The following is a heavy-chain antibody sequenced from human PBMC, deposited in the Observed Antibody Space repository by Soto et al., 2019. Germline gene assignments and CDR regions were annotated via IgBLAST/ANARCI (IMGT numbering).Heavy chain of an antibody. J-gene: IGHJ4*02. CDR2: ISYDGSNK. D-gene: IGHD2-2*02. Sequence: QVQLVESGGGVVQPGRSLRLSCAASGFTFSSYAMHWVRQAPGKGLEWVAVISYDGSNKYYADSVKGRFTISRDNSKNTLYLQMDRLRAEDTAVYYCARGDIVLVPAAIEGVDWVRYWGQGTLVTVSS. CDR3: ARGDIVLVPAAIEGVDWVRY. CDR1: GFTFSSYA. V-gene: IGHV3-30-3*01.